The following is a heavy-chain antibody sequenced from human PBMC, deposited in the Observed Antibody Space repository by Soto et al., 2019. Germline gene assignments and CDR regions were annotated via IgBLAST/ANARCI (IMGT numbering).Heavy chain of an antibody. J-gene: IGHJ3*02. CDR2: VTPSGGS. CDR3: TTSGKRWPDAFDI. CDR1: GGAFSSYF. V-gene: IGHV4-34*01. Sequence: QVQLQQWGAGLLKPSETLSLTCAVYGGAFSSYFWNWVRQPPGKGLERIGEVTPSGGSNYNPSLKSRVTISKDTSKNQFSLKVSSVTAADTAVYYCTTSGKRWPDAFDIWAQGAMVTVSS. D-gene: IGHD2-15*01.